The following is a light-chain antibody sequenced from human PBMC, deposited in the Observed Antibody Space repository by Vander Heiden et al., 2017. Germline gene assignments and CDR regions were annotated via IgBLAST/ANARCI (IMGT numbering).Light chain of an antibody. CDR3: QQRSNWPPKLT. J-gene: IGKJ4*01. Sequence: DIVLTQSPATLSLSPGERATLSCRSSQSVSSYLALYQQKPGQAPRLLIYHVSNRATGIPARLSGSGSGTGFTLTISSLEPEDFAVYYCQQRSNWPPKLTFGGGTKVEIK. V-gene: IGKV3-11*01. CDR2: HVS. CDR1: QSVSSY.